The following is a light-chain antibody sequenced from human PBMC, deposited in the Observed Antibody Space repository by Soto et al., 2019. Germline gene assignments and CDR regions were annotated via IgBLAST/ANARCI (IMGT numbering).Light chain of an antibody. V-gene: IGKV3D-15*01. CDR2: DAS. CDR1: RSVGSR. CDR3: QQFHNWPPIT. Sequence: EIVLTQSPATLSLSPGDRATLSCRASRSVGSRLAWYQQKPGQAPRLLIYDASNRATGIPARFSGSGSGTEFTLTISSLQSEDFAVYYCQQFHNWPPITFGQGTRLEIK. J-gene: IGKJ5*01.